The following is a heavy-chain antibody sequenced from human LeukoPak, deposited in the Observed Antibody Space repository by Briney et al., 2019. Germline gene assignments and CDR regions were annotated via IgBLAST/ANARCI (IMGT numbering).Heavy chain of an antibody. CDR2: ISYDGINK. V-gene: IGHV3-30*18. Sequence: GGSLRLSCAASGFTFSSYAVHWVRQAPGKGLEWVTIISYDGINKYYADSVKGRFTISRDNSKNTLYLQMNSLRAEDTAVYYCAKNRADSSSWYFDYWGQGALVTVSS. J-gene: IGHJ4*02. D-gene: IGHD6-13*01. CDR1: GFTFSSYA. CDR3: AKNRADSSSWYFDY.